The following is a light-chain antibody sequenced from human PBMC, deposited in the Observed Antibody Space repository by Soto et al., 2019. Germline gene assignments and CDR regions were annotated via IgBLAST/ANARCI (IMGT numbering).Light chain of an antibody. CDR3: QPSYSTPLIT. J-gene: IGKJ5*01. V-gene: IGKV1-39*01. CDR1: QSISSY. Sequence: DIQMTQSPSSLSASVGDRVTITCRASQSISSYLNWYQQKPGKAPKLLIYAASSLQSGVPSRFSGSGSGTDFTLTISSLQPEDFATYYWQPSYSTPLITFGHLTRLEI. CDR2: AAS.